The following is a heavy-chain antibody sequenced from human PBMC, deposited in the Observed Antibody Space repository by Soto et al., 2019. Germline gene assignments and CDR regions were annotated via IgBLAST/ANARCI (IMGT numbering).Heavy chain of an antibody. D-gene: IGHD5-12*01. Sequence: SETLSLTCTVSGGSITSSSYYWGWIRQPPGKGLEWIGSIYYSGRAYYSPSLKSRVTISVDTSKNQFSLKLSSVTAADTAVYYCAAGGGLPRYYWGQGTLVTVSS. J-gene: IGHJ4*02. CDR3: AAGGGLPRYY. CDR2: IYYSGRA. CDR1: GGSITSSSYY. V-gene: IGHV4-39*07.